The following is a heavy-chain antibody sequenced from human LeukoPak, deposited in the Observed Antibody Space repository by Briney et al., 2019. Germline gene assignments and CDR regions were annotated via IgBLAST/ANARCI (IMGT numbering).Heavy chain of an antibody. CDR3: ARPLYGDCAKYVQR. D-gene: IGHD4-17*01. J-gene: IGHJ1*01. V-gene: IGHV3-74*01. CDR2: INKDGSST. Sequence: GGSRRLSCAASGFTFSSYWMHWVRQAPGKGLVWVSHINKDGSSTSYADSVKGRFTISRDNAKNTLYLQMSSLRAEDTALYYCARPLYGDCAKYVQRWGQGDLVTVSS. CDR1: GFTFSSYW.